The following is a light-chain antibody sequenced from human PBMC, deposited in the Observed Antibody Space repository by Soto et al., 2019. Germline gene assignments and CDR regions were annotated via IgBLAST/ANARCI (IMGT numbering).Light chain of an antibody. V-gene: IGKV3-20*01. CDR1: HDIRSN. J-gene: IGKJ5*01. Sequence: EIVMTQSPATLSVSTGERATVSCRASHDIRSNLAWYQQKPGQAPRLLIYGASTRATGIPDRFSGSGSGTDFTLTISRLEPEDFAVYYCHHYGGSPIPFGQGTRLEI. CDR3: HHYGGSPIP. CDR2: GAS.